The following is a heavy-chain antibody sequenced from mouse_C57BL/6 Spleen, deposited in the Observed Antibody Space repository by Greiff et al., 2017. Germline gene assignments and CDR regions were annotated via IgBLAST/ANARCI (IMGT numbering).Heavy chain of an antibody. CDR3: ARRPIYYFDY. CDR2: IHPNSGST. J-gene: IGHJ2*01. Sequence: VQLQQSGAELVKPGASVKISCKASGYAFSSYWMNWVKQRPGQGLEWIGMIHPNSGSTNYNEKFKSKATLTVDKSSSTAYMQLSSLTSEDSAVYYCARRPIYYFDYWGQGTTLTVSS. V-gene: IGHV1-64*01. CDR1: GYAFSSYW.